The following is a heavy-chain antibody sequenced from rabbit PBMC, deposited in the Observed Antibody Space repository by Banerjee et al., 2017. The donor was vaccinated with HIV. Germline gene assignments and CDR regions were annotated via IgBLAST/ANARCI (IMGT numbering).Heavy chain of an antibody. Sequence: QSLEESGGDLVKPGASLTLTCTASGFSFSSGYDMCWVRQAPGKGLEWIGCIYGGSSGITYYASWAKGRFTISKTSSTTVTLQMTSLTAADTATYFCARGGTASHNGYSYVFDLWGQGTLVTVS. V-gene: IGHV1S40*01. CDR3: ARGGTASHNGYSYVFDL. D-gene: IGHD6-1*01. J-gene: IGHJ4*01. CDR2: IYGGSSGIT. CDR1: GFSFSSGYD.